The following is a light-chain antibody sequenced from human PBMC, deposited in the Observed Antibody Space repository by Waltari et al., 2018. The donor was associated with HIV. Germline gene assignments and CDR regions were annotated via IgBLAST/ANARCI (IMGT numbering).Light chain of an antibody. Sequence: QSALPQPASVSGSPGPSIPISSTGTSRDVGCYKPFPWHQQHPGKAPKLMIHDAIKRPSGVSNRFSGSKSGNTASLTISGLQAEDEADYYCCSYAGSGTYVFGTGTKVTVL. J-gene: IGLJ1*01. CDR3: CSYAGSGTYV. V-gene: IGLV2-23*01. CDR1: SRDVGCYKP. CDR2: DAI.